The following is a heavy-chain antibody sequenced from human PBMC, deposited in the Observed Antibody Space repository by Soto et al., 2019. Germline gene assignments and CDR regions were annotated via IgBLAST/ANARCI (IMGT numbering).Heavy chain of an antibody. D-gene: IGHD2-15*01. CDR3: ARHPPYCGGGSCFSPIFDF. CDR1: GGSISSYY. J-gene: IGHJ4*02. Sequence: QVQLQESGPGLVKPSETLSLTCTVSGGSISSYYWSWIRQPPGKGLEWIGYIYYSGSTKYNPSLKSRVTISVDTSKNQFSLKLSSVTAADTALYYCARHPPYCGGGSCFSPIFDFWGQGTLVTVSS. V-gene: IGHV4-59*08. CDR2: IYYSGST.